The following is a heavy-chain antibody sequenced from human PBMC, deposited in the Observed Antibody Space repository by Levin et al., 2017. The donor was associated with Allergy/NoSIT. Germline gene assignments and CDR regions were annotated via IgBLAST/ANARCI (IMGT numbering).Heavy chain of an antibody. CDR2: INHSGST. V-gene: IGHV4-34*01. Sequence: SQTLSLTCAVYGESFSGSYWSWIRQPPGKGLECIGEINHSGSTDYNPSLKSRVTISLDTSKNQFSLKLSSVTAADTAVYYCARGLIKSLTSYNAFDIWGQGTMVTVSS. CDR3: ARGLIKSLTSYNAFDI. CDR1: GESFSGSY. D-gene: IGHD3-9*01. J-gene: IGHJ3*02.